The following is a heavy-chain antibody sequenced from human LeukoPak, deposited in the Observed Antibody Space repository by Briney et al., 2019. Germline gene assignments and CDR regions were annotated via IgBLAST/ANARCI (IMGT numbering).Heavy chain of an antibody. V-gene: IGHV4-34*01. CDR1: GGSLSGYY. Sequence: SETLSLTCAVYGGSLSGYYWSWIRQPPGKGLEWIGEINHSGSTNYNPSLKSRVTISVDTSKNQFSLKLSSVTAADAAVYYCARGGADCGGDCYSDYWGQGTLVTVSS. D-gene: IGHD2-21*02. CDR3: ARGGADCGGDCYSDY. J-gene: IGHJ4*02. CDR2: INHSGST.